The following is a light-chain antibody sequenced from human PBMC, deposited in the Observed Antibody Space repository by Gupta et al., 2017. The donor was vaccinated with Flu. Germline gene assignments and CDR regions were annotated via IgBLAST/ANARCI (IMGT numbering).Light chain of an antibody. Sequence: QSALTQPASVSGSPGQSITLSCTGTSSDVGGYNFVSWYQQHPGKAPKLMIYTVSNRTSGVSDRFSGSKSGNTASLTISGLQGEDEADYYCNSYTSSSSPYVFGTGTKVTVL. V-gene: IGLV2-14*01. CDR1: SSDVGGYNF. CDR2: TVS. J-gene: IGLJ1*01. CDR3: NSYTSSSSPYV.